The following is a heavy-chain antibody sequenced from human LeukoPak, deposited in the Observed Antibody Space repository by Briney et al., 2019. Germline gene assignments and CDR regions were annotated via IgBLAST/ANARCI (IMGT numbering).Heavy chain of an antibody. J-gene: IGHJ4*02. CDR3: AKGRPIAVAGYFDY. Sequence: GGSLGLSCAASGFTFSSYGMHWVRQAPGKGLEWVAVISYDGSNKYYADSVKGRFTISRDNSKNTLYLQMNSLRAEDTAVYYCAKGRPIAVAGYFDYWGQGTLVTVSS. CDR2: ISYDGSNK. CDR1: GFTFSSYG. D-gene: IGHD6-19*01. V-gene: IGHV3-30*18.